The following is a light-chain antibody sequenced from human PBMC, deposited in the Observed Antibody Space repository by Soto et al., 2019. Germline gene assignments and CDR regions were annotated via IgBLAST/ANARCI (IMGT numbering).Light chain of an antibody. CDR3: QQRSIRSVT. J-gene: IGKJ1*01. CDR1: QSVNNY. Sequence: EIVLTQSPATLSVPPGETATLSCSASQSVNNYLAWYQQKPGQAPRLLMYDPSNRATGIPARFSGSGSWTDFTLTIISLKPEDCAVDYCQQRSIRSVTFGKGTKVDIK. CDR2: DPS. V-gene: IGKV3-11*01.